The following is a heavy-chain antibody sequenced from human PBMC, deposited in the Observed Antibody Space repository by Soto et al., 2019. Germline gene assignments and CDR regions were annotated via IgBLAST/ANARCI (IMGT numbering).Heavy chain of an antibody. J-gene: IGHJ6*02. CDR3: ARGRDEYKLGKV. Sequence: QVQLQQWGAELLKPSETLSLTCAVSGGSLSDYYWPWIRQSPGKGLEWIGEIHPSGSTYYNPSLRSRVTISVDTSKNQFSLKLTSLTAADTAIYYCARGRDEYKLGKVWGHGTTVTVSS. CDR1: GGSLSDYY. CDR2: IHPSGST. D-gene: IGHD1-1*01. V-gene: IGHV4-34*01.